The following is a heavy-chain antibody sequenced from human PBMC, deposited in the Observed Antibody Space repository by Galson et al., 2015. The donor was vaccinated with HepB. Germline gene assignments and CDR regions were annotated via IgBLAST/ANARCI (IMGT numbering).Heavy chain of an antibody. J-gene: IGHJ4*02. V-gene: IGHV3-33*01. Sequence: SLRLSCAASAFTFSSYGMHWVRQAPGKGLEWVAVIWYDGSNKYYADSVKGRFTISRDNPKNTLYLQMNSLRAEDTAVYYCARATSGFDYWGQGTLVSVSS. CDR1: AFTFSSYG. CDR2: IWYDGSNK. CDR3: ARATSGFDY. D-gene: IGHD2-15*01.